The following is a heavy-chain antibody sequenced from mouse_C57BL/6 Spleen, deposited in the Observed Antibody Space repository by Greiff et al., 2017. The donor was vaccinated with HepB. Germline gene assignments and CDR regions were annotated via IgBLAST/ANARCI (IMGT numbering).Heavy chain of an antibody. Sequence: QVQLKPPGPELVKPWALVMTSCTASGYPFRSFWMNWVKQRPGTGLEWIGRIYPGDGDTYYNGKFKGKATLTADKSSSAAYMQLSSLTSEDSAVYFCARLSLRGYFDYWGQGTTLTVSS. CDR2: IYPGDGDT. J-gene: IGHJ2*01. D-gene: IGHD1-1*01. CDR1: GYPFRSFW. CDR3: ARLSLRGYFDY. V-gene: IGHV1-82*01.